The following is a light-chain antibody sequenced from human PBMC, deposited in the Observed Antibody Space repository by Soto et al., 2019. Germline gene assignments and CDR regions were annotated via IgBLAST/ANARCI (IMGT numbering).Light chain of an antibody. V-gene: IGLV2-14*01. CDR1: SSDVGAYNF. CDR2: EFT. Sequence: QSVLAQPASVSGSPGQSITISCTGSSSDVGAYNFVSWYQHHPGKAPKLILYEFTTRPSGVSSRFSGSKSGNTASLTISGLQADDEADYYCSSYTSSNTPYVFGTGTKVTVL. CDR3: SSYTSSNTPYV. J-gene: IGLJ1*01.